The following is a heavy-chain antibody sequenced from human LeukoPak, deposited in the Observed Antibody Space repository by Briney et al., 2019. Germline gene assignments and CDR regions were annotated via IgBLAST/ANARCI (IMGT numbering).Heavy chain of an antibody. CDR3: ARIPQYYYDSSGYGPAQH. D-gene: IGHD3-22*01. J-gene: IGHJ1*01. V-gene: IGHV1-69*04. Sequence: SVKVSCKASGGTFSSYAISWVRQAPGQGLEWMGRIIPIFGIANYAQKFQGRVTITADKSTSTADMELSSLRSEDTAVYYCARIPQYYYDSSGYGPAQHWGQGTLVTVSS. CDR2: IIPIFGIA. CDR1: GGTFSSYA.